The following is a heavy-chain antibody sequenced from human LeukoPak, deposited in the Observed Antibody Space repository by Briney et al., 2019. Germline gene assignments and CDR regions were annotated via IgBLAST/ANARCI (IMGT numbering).Heavy chain of an antibody. CDR1: GFTFSSYG. J-gene: IGHJ4*02. CDR2: ISSGSTYT. V-gene: IGHV3-21*01. D-gene: IGHD3-10*01. Sequence: GGSLRLSCAASGFTFSSYGMNWVRQAPGKGLEWVSSISSGSTYTYYADSVKGRFTISRDNAKNSLYLQMNSLRAEDTAVYYCARALWFGETFPAYWGQGTLVTVSS. CDR3: ARALWFGETFPAY.